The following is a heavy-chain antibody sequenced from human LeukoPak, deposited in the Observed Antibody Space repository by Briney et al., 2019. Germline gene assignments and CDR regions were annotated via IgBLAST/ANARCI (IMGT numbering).Heavy chain of an antibody. CDR3: AKDSCSSTSCYGYGGAFDI. D-gene: IGHD2-2*01. CDR1: GFTFSSYA. CDR2: ISGSGGST. V-gene: IGHV3-23*01. J-gene: IGHJ3*02. Sequence: GGSLRLSCAASGFTFSSYAMSWVPQAPGKGLEWVSAISGSGGSTYYADSVKGRFTISRDNSKNTLYLQMNSLRAEDTAVYYCAKDSCSSTSCYGYGGAFDIWGQGTMVTVSS.